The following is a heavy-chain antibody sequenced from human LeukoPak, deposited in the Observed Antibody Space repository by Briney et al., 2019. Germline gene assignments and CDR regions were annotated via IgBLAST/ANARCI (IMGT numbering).Heavy chain of an antibody. J-gene: IGHJ3*02. CDR1: GFTFSNYG. Sequence: GGSLRLSCAASGFTFSNYGMHWVRQAPGKGLEWVAFIRYDGSNKSYADSVKGRFTISRDNSKNTLYLQMNSLRAEDTAVYYCAKDREYYYDSSGYSGDAFDIWGQGTMVTVSS. CDR2: IRYDGSNK. V-gene: IGHV3-30*02. D-gene: IGHD3-22*01. CDR3: AKDREYYYDSSGYSGDAFDI.